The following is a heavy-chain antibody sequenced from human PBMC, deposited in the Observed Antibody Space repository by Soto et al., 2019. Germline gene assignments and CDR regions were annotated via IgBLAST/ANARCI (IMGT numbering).Heavy chain of an antibody. Sequence: HPGGSLRLSCAASGFTFSSYAMSWVRQAPGKGLEWVSAISGSGGSTYYADSVKGRFTISRDNSKNTLYLQMNSLRAEDTAVYYCAKAYHDFWSGYYYGTDDYYYYYGMDVWGQGTTVTVSS. CDR2: ISGSGGST. CDR1: GFTFSSYA. CDR3: AKAYHDFWSGYYYGTDDYYYYYGMDV. V-gene: IGHV3-23*01. D-gene: IGHD3-3*01. J-gene: IGHJ6*02.